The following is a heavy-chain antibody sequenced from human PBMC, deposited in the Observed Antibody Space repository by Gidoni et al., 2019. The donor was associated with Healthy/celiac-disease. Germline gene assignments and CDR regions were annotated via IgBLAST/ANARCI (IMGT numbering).Heavy chain of an antibody. J-gene: IGHJ4*02. CDR3: ARDGGSGWYYGDY. CDR2: INPNSGGT. D-gene: IGHD6-19*01. Sequence: QVQLVQSGAAVKKPGASVKVSGKASGYTFTGDYLHGVRQAPGQGLEWMGWINPNSGGTNYAQKFQGRVTMTRDTSISTAYMELSRLRSDDTAVYYCARDGGSGWYYGDYWGQGTLVTVSS. CDR1: GYTFTGDY. V-gene: IGHV1-2*02.